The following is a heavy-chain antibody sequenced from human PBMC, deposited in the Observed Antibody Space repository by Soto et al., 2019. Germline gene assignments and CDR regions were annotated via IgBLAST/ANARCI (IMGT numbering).Heavy chain of an antibody. CDR3: AASSPRYYYDSSAD. CDR2: IVVGSGNT. CDR1: GFTFTSSA. J-gene: IGHJ6*02. D-gene: IGHD3-22*01. Sequence: SVKVSCKASGFTFTSSAVQWVRQAREQCLEWIGWIVVGSGNTNYAQKLQERVTITRDMSTSTAYMELSSLRSEDTAVYYCAASSPRYYYDSSADWGQGTTVTVSS. V-gene: IGHV1-58*01.